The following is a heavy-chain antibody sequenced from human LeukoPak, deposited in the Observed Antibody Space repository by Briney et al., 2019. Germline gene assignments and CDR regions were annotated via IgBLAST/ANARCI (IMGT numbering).Heavy chain of an antibody. CDR2: IYYSGST. CDR3: ARDRHSSSARCDP. J-gene: IGHJ5*02. Sequence: SETLSLTCAVSGGSIISYYWNWIRQPPGKGLEWIGYIYYSGSTNYNPSLKSRVTISVDTSKNQFSLKLSSVTAADTAVYYCARDRHSSSARCDPWGQGTLVTVSS. D-gene: IGHD6-13*01. CDR1: GGSIISYY. V-gene: IGHV4-59*01.